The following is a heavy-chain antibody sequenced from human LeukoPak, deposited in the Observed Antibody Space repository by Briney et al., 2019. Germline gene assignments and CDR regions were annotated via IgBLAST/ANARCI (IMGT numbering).Heavy chain of an antibody. V-gene: IGHV4-59*01. CDR2: IYYSGST. CDR3: ARGDRRFDP. CDR1: GGSISSYY. D-gene: IGHD3-16*02. J-gene: IGHJ5*02. Sequence: SETLSLTCTVSGGSISSYYWSWIRQPPGKGLEWIGYIYYSGSTNYNPSLKSRVTISVDTSKNQFSLKMSSVTAADTAVYYCARGDRRFDPWGQGTLVTVPS.